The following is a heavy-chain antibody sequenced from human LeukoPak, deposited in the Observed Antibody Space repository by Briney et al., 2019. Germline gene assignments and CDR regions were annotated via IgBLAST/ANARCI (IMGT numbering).Heavy chain of an antibody. CDR1: GFTFSDFW. CDR2: IKPDGSQK. Sequence: GGSLRLSCAASGFTFSDFWMAWVRQAPGRGLEWVADIKPDGSQKYYVGSVKGRFSISRDNAENSLYLQMNSLRAEDTAVYYCANSGWSLRDYWGQGTLVTVSS. J-gene: IGHJ4*02. CDR3: ANSGWSLRDY. D-gene: IGHD6-19*01. V-gene: IGHV3-7*01.